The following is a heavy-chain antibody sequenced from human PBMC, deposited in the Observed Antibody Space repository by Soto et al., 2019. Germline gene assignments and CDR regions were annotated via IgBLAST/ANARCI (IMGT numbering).Heavy chain of an antibody. CDR3: AREGKDISTHGGWNAFDL. CDR2: IYASGSA. Sequence: QVQLQEAGPGLVKPSQTLSLTCTVSGASIRGVDYFWTWIRQRPGKGLEWLGNIYASGSAYTNPSLKSRVGLSVETSHNQFALSLTYVTAAESAVYYCAREGKDISTHGGWNAFDLWGQGTEVSVFS. D-gene: IGHD2-15*01. J-gene: IGHJ3*01. V-gene: IGHV4-31*03. CDR1: GASIRGVDYF.